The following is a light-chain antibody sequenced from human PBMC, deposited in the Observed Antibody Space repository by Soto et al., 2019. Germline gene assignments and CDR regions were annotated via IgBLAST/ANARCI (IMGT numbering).Light chain of an antibody. J-gene: IGKJ5*01. Sequence: IQLTQSPSSLSASVGDRVTITCRASQGITTYLAWYQQKPGKAPKLLIFAASTLQRGIPSRFSGSGSGTDFTLTISSLQPEDFATYYCQQLNSFPITFGQGTRLEIK. CDR3: QQLNSFPIT. CDR2: AAS. CDR1: QGITTY. V-gene: IGKV1-9*01.